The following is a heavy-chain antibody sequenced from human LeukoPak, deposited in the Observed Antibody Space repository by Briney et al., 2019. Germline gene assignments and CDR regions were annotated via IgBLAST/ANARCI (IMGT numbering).Heavy chain of an antibody. CDR3: ARARYGSGSYHFMDV. J-gene: IGHJ6*03. CDR2: IFTTGST. Sequence: SETLTLTCTVSGGSIGNFYWNWIRQPAGKGLEWIGRIFTTGSTNYNPSLKSRVTMSVATSKNQLSLRLSSVTAADTAVYYCARARYGSGSYHFMDVWGKGTTVTISS. CDR1: GGSIGNFY. D-gene: IGHD3-10*01. V-gene: IGHV4-4*07.